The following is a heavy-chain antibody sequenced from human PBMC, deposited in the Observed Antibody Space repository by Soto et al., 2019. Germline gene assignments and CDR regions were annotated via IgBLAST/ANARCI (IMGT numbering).Heavy chain of an antibody. V-gene: IGHV1-18*01. Sequence: QVQLVQSGGEVKKPGASVKVSCKASGYTFTDYGISWLRQAPGQGPEWMAWISTYNGDTKYAQKGQGRVTMTTDTSTTTAYMELRSLRFDDTAVYYCAIDNEGGYSAASPFDYWGQGTLVTVSS. D-gene: IGHD5-18*01. CDR2: ISTYNGDT. J-gene: IGHJ4*02. CDR3: AIDNEGGYSAASPFDY. CDR1: GYTFTDYG.